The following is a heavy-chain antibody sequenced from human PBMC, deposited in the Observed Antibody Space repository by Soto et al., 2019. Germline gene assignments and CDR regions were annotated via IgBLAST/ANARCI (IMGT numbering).Heavy chain of an antibody. CDR3: ARVTESDAFDI. V-gene: IGHV4-4*02. D-gene: IGHD4-4*01. J-gene: IGHJ3*02. CDR1: GGSISSINW. Sequence: QVQLQESVPGLVKPSGTLSLTCAVSGGSISSINWWSWVRRPPGKGLEWIGESHHRGSINYSPSLSSRLTISVDKSKNQFSLNLSTVTAADTAVYYCARVTESDAFDIWGQGTMVTVSS. CDR2: SHHRGSI.